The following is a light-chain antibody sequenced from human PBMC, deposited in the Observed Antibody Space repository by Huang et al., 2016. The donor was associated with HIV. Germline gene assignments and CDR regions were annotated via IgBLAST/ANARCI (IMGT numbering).Light chain of an antibody. CDR3: QQYNNWPPYT. CDR1: QSISHN. V-gene: IGKV3-15*01. Sequence: EIVMTQSPATLSVSPGERATLTCRASQSISHNLAWYQQKPAQPPRLLIYGASTRATDIPARSSGSASGTEVTLTISSLQSEDFAIYYCQQYNNWPPYTFGQGTNLELK. CDR2: GAS. J-gene: IGKJ2*01.